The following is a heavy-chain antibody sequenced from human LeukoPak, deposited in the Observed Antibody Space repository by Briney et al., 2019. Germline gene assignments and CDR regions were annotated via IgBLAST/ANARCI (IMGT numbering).Heavy chain of an antibody. CDR2: INSDGSIT. J-gene: IGHJ6*02. CDR1: GFTFSSYA. CDR3: ANDAAQQQLSNLFYGMDV. D-gene: IGHD6-13*01. Sequence: GGSLRLSCAASGFTFSSYAMSWVRQAPGKGLVWVSHINSDGSITSYADSVKGRFTISRDNAKNTLYLQMNSLRAEDTAVYFCANDAAQQQLSNLFYGMDVWGQGTTVTVSS. V-gene: IGHV3-74*01.